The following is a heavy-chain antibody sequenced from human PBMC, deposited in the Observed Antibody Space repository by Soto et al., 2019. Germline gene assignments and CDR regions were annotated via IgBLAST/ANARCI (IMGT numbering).Heavy chain of an antibody. D-gene: IGHD6-19*01. Sequence: EVQLLESGGGLVQPGGSLRLSCAASGFNFRNYAMSWVRQAPGKGLEWVSTISSGDAFTYYADSVKGRFTISRDYSKNTLYLQMNTLRAEDTAVYYCAKDRQDSSFSWCQGTLVTVSS. CDR2: ISSGDAFT. J-gene: IGHJ5*02. CDR1: GFNFRNYA. V-gene: IGHV3-23*01. CDR3: AKDRQDSSFS.